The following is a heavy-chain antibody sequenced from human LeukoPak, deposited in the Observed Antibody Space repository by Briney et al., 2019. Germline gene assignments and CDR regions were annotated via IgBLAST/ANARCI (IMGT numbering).Heavy chain of an antibody. CDR1: GDSVSRSDSY. Sequence: PSETLSLTCSVSGDSVSRSDSYWDWIRQPPGTGLEWIGTIYYSGRTYYSPSLKSRVTLSVDTSSNQFSLNLRSVTAADTAVYYCARRRYYDGSGYLEWGQGTLLSVSS. D-gene: IGHD3-22*01. V-gene: IGHV4-39*01. J-gene: IGHJ1*01. CDR3: ARRRYYDGSGYLE. CDR2: IYYSGRT.